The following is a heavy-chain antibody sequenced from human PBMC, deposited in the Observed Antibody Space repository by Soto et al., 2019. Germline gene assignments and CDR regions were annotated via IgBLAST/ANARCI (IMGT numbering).Heavy chain of an antibody. Sequence: PGGSLRLSCKTSGFTFRDYGLSWFRQAPGKGLEWVGSIRSKTDGGTTHYAASVKGRFTISRDDSKRTAYLQMNSLKSEDTAVYYCTRDRPIDYWGQGTLVTVSS. V-gene: IGHV3-49*03. CDR3: TRDRPIDY. J-gene: IGHJ4*02. CDR1: GFTFRDYG. CDR2: IRSKTDGGTT.